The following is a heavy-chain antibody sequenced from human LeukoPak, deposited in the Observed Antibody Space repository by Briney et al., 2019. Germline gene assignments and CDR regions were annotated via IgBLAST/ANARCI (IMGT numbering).Heavy chain of an antibody. J-gene: IGHJ4*02. D-gene: IGHD6-19*01. V-gene: IGHV3-53*01. Sequence: PGGSLRLSCAASRFTVSSNYMSWVRQAPGKGLEWVSVIYSGGSTYYADSVTGRFTISRDNSKNTLYLQMNSLRAEDTAVYYCARDVVAGILDYWGQGTLVTVSS. CDR3: ARDVVAGILDY. CDR2: IYSGGST. CDR1: RFTVSSNY.